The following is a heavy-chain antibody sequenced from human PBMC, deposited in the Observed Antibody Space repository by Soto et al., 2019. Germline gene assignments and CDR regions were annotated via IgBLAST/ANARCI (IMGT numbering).Heavy chain of an antibody. CDR3: ASDSAILPVTYFDY. CDR2: IYGDNTYT. CDR1: GYIFSDYV. D-gene: IGHD5-18*01. J-gene: IGHJ4*02. V-gene: IGHV1-3*01. Sequence: QVQLVQSGAEMKQPGASVKLSCKTSGYIFSDYVIHWVRQAPGQRPEWMGYIYGDNTYTKYSEKFQGRVTITSDTSANTGYMELSSLTSEDTAVYYCASDSAILPVTYFDYVGLGTLVTVFS.